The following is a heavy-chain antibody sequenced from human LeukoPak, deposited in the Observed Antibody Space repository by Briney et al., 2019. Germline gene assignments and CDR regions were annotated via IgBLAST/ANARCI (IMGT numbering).Heavy chain of an antibody. CDR1: GGSISSYY. CDR2: IYYSGST. Sequence: SETLSLTCTVSGGSISSYYWSWIRQPPGKGLEGIGYIYYSGSTNYNPSLKSRVTISVDTSKNQFSLKLSSVTAADTAVYYCARDGHYYYMDVWGKGTTVTVSS. CDR3: ARDGHYYYMDV. J-gene: IGHJ6*03. V-gene: IGHV4-59*01.